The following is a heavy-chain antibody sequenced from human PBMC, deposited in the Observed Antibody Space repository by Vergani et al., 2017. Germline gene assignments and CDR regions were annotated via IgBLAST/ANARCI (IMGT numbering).Heavy chain of an antibody. V-gene: IGHV5-51*01. Sequence: EVQLVQSGAEVKKPGESLKISCKGSGYSFTSYWIGWVRQMPGKGLEWMGIIYPGDSDTRYSPSFQGQVTISADKSISTASLQWSSLKASDTAMYYCARFDYDSSGYYCDAFDIWGQGTMVTVSS. J-gene: IGHJ3*02. CDR3: ARFDYDSSGYYCDAFDI. D-gene: IGHD3-22*01. CDR2: IYPGDSDT. CDR1: GYSFTSYW.